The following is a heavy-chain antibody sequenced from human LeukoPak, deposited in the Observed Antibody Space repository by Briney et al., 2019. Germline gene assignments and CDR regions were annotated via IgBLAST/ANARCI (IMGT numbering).Heavy chain of an antibody. V-gene: IGHV1-2*02. CDR1: GYTFTGYY. J-gene: IGHJ2*01. Sequence: ASVKVSCKASGYTFTGYYVHWVRQAPGQGLEWMGWINPNSGGTNYAQKFQGRVTMTRDTSISTAYMELSRLRSDDTAVYYCARGTVDTAMTRYFDLWGRGTLVTVSP. D-gene: IGHD5-18*01. CDR2: INPNSGGT. CDR3: ARGTVDTAMTRYFDL.